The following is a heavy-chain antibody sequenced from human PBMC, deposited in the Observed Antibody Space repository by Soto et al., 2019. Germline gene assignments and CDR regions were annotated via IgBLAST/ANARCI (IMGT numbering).Heavy chain of an antibody. CDR1: GFTFSTYA. CDR3: GRCSSTSCHLGADY. Sequence: QVQLVESGGGVVQPGRSLRLSCAASGFTFSTYAMHWVHQAPGKGLEWVALISYDGSNKYYADSVKGRFTISRDNSKNTLYLQMNSLTTEVTAVYYCGRCSSTSCHLGADYWGQGTLVTVSS. D-gene: IGHD2-2*01. CDR2: ISYDGSNK. V-gene: IGHV3-30-3*01. J-gene: IGHJ4*02.